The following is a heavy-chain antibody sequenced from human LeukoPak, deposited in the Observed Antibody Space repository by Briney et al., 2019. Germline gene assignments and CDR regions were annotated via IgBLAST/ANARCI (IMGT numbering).Heavy chain of an antibody. CDR2: IRSKAYGGTT. J-gene: IGHJ4*02. D-gene: IGHD6-19*01. Sequence: GGSLRLSCTASGFTFGDYAMSWFRQTPGKGLEWVGFIRSKAYGGTTEYAASVKGRFTISRDDSKSIAYLQMNSLKTEDTAVYYCTRERRGYRSGWSPRFFDYWGQGTLVTVSS. CDR3: TRERRGYRSGWSPRFFDY. V-gene: IGHV3-49*03. CDR1: GFTFGDYA.